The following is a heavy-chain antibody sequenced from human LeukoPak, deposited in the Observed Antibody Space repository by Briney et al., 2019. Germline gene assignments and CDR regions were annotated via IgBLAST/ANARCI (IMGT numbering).Heavy chain of an antibody. CDR3: ARGYGPGY. CDR1: GDSISSTNW. D-gene: IGHD4-17*01. Sequence: PSETLSLTCAVSGDSISSTNWWNWVRQPPGKGLEWIGEIDHRGNTNYNPSLKGRVTISADKSKNQFSLKLSSVTAADTAVYYCARGYGPGYWGQGTLVTVSA. J-gene: IGHJ4*02. V-gene: IGHV4-4*02. CDR2: IDHRGNT.